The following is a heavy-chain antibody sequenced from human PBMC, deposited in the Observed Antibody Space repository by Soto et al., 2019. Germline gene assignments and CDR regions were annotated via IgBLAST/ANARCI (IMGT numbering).Heavy chain of an antibody. J-gene: IGHJ6*02. D-gene: IGHD1-1*01. V-gene: IGHV1-69*13. CDR1: GGTFSSYA. Sequence: GASVKVSCKASGGTFSSYAISWVRQAPGQGLEWMGGIIPIFGTANYAQKFQGRVTITADESTSTAYMELSSLRSEDTAVYYCASNPTGTTNYYYGMDVWGQGTTVTVSS. CDR3: ASNPTGTTNYYYGMDV. CDR2: IIPIFGTA.